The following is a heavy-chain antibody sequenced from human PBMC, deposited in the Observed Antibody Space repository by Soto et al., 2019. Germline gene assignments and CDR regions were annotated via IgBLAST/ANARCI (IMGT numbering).Heavy chain of an antibody. J-gene: IGHJ5*02. V-gene: IGHV3-74*01. D-gene: IGHD2-15*01. CDR1: GFAFSSYW. Sequence: GGSLRLSCAASGFAFSSYWMHWVRQAPGKGLVWVSRIDPYETGINYADSVKGRFTISRDNAKNTLYLQMNSLRAEDTAVYYCTREFCSGGNCYTYYFDPWGQGIPVTVSS. CDR3: TREFCSGGNCYTYYFDP. CDR2: IDPYETGI.